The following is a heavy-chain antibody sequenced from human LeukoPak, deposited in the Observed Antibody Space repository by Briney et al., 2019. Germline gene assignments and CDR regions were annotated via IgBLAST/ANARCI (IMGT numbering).Heavy chain of an antibody. J-gene: IGHJ4*02. CDR1: GGSISSGGYS. D-gene: IGHD2-2*01. CDR3: ARAHASLGFIDY. V-gene: IGHV4-30-2*01. CDR2: IYHSGST. Sequence: PSETLSLTCAASGGSISSGGYSWSWIRQPPGKGLEWIGYIYHSGSTYYNPSLKSRVTISVDRSKNQFSLKLSSVTAADTAVYYCARAHASLGFIDYWGQGTLVTVSS.